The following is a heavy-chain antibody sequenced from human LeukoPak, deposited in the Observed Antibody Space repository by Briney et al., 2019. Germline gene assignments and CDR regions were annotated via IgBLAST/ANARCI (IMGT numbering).Heavy chain of an antibody. CDR2: VYYIGTT. CDR1: GGSVRSPDSY. D-gene: IGHD6-6*01. Sequence: SETLSLTCTVSGGSVRSPDSYWSWIRQPPGKGLEWIGNVYYIGTTSYNSSLKSRVTISVDISKNHFSLEVTSVTAADTDVYFCARNTSSSPWFDPWGQGTLVTVSS. V-gene: IGHV4-61*03. J-gene: IGHJ5*02. CDR3: ARNTSSSPWFDP.